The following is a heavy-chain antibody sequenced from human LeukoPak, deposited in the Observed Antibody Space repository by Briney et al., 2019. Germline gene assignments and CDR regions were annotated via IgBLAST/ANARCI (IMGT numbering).Heavy chain of an antibody. D-gene: IGHD3-10*01. CDR3: ARSSGSFDY. J-gene: IGHJ4*02. CDR1: GFTFSSYS. V-gene: IGHV3-21*06. Sequence: PGGSLRLSCAASGFTFSSYSMNWVRQAPGKGLEWVSSISSGDTYIYYADSVKGRFTISRDNAKNSLYLQMNSLRAGDTAVYYCARSSGSFDYWGQGTLVTVSS. CDR2: ISSGDTYI.